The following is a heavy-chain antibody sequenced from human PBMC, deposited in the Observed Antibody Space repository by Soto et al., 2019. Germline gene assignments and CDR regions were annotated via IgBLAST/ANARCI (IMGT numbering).Heavy chain of an antibody. V-gene: IGHV5-51*01. J-gene: IGHJ6*02. CDR2: IYPGYSDT. Sequence: PGESLKISWKGSAYNFSTYWIAWVRQMPGKGLEWMGIIYPGYSDTRYSPSFQGQVTISADKSISTAPLQWSSLKASDTAMYYCARQIRHSDSWSNEYYYYGLDVWGQGTTVTVSS. CDR1: AYNFSTYW. D-gene: IGHD3-3*01. CDR3: ARQIRHSDSWSNEYYYYGLDV.